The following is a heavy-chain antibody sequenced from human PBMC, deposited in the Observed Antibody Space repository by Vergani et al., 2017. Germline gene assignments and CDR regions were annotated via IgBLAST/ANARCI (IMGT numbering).Heavy chain of an antibody. V-gene: IGHV3-23*01. J-gene: IGHJ4*02. CDR3: ADLYGEDGFSPF. CDR1: GFTFTAHG. D-gene: IGHD3/OR15-3a*01. Sequence: EVQLLESGGGSAQPGESLRLSCVASGFTFTAHGLNWVRQAPGKGLEWVSGISVQNFRTHYADSVKGRFTISRDDSKNTVYLQINSLRAEDPAFYYCADLYGEDGFSPFWGQGTLVTVSS. CDR2: ISVQNFRT.